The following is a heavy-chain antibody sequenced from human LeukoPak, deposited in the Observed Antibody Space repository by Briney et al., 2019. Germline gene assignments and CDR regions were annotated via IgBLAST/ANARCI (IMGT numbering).Heavy chain of an antibody. Sequence: SETLSLTCTVSGGSISSYYWSWIRQTPGKGLEWIGYIYYSGSTNYNPSLNSRVTISVDTCKNQFSLKLSSVTAADTAVYYCARGVHGDYRWYFDLWGRGTLVTVSS. D-gene: IGHD4-17*01. V-gene: IGHV4-59*01. CDR3: ARGVHGDYRWYFDL. J-gene: IGHJ2*01. CDR2: IYYSGST. CDR1: GGSISSYY.